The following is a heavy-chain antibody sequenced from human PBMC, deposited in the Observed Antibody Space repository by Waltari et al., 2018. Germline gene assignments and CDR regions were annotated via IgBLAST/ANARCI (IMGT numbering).Heavy chain of an antibody. Sequence: QVQLQESGPGLVKPSETLSLTCTVSGGSISSYYWSWIRQPPGKGLEWIWYIYYSGSTNYNPSLKSRVTISVDTSKNQFSLKLSSVTAADTAVYYCARDRAVTYYDFWSGYYSDAFDIWGQGTMVTVSS. CDR3: ARDRAVTYYDFWSGYYSDAFDI. J-gene: IGHJ3*02. D-gene: IGHD3-3*01. CDR1: GGSISSYY. V-gene: IGHV4-59*01. CDR2: IYYSGST.